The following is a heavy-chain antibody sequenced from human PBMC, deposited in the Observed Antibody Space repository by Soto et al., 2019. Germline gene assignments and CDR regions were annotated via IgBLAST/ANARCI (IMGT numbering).Heavy chain of an antibody. Sequence: QVQLVQSGAEVKKPGSSVKVSCKASGGTFSSYAISWVRQAPGQGLEWMGGIIPIFGTANYAQKFQGSVTITADESTSTAYMELSSLRSEDTAVYYCARAPVDTAMVTIYYGMDVWGQGTTVTVSS. J-gene: IGHJ6*02. V-gene: IGHV1-69*12. CDR1: GGTFSSYA. D-gene: IGHD5-18*01. CDR2: IIPIFGTA. CDR3: ARAPVDTAMVTIYYGMDV.